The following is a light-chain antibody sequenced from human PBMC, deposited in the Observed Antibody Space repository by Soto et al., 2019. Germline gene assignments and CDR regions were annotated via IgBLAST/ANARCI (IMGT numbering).Light chain of an antibody. V-gene: IGKV3-20*01. J-gene: IGKJ1*01. CDR3: TQALQTPPT. CDR1: QSVSSSY. CDR2: GAS. Sequence: EIVLTQSPGTLSLSPGERATLSCRASQSVSSSYLAWYQQKPGQAPRLLIYGASSRATGVPDRFSGSGSGTDFTLKISRVQAEDVGVYYCTQALQTPPTFGQGTKVDIK.